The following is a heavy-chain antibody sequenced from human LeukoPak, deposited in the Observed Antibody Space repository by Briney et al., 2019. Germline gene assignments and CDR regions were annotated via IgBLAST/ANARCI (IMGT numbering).Heavy chain of an antibody. J-gene: IGHJ5*02. Sequence: KTSETLSLTCTVSGNSFGNYYWSWIRQPAGKGLEWIGRIYTSGSTTYNPSLKSRVTMSVDTSKNQFSLKLSSVTAADTAVYYCASSPAARTVTTSRLWFDPWGQGTLVTVSS. CDR1: GNSFGNYY. D-gene: IGHD4-17*01. CDR3: ASSPAARTVTTSRLWFDP. V-gene: IGHV4-4*07. CDR2: IYTSGST.